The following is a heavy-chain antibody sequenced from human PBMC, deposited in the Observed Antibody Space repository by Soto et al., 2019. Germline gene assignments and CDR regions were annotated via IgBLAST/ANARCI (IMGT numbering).Heavy chain of an antibody. Sequence: QVQLVESGGGVVQPGRSLRLSCAASGFTFSTYAMHWVRQAPGKGLEWVAVISYDGSNKYYTDSVKGRFTISRDNSKNTLHLQMSSLRAEDTAVYYCARHKRDLRFLEWSYYVDSWGQGTLVTVSS. CDR1: GFTFSTYA. D-gene: IGHD3-3*01. CDR3: ARHKRDLRFLEWSYYVDS. CDR2: ISYDGSNK. J-gene: IGHJ4*02. V-gene: IGHV3-30-3*01.